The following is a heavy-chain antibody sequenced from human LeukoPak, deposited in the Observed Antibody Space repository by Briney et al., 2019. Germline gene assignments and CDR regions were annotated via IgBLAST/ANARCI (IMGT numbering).Heavy chain of an antibody. Sequence: PGGSRRLSCAASGFTLSGYAMSWVRPAPGKGLEWVSAIRVSGDSTYYADSVKGRFTISMDNSKNTLYLQMNSLRAEDTAIYYCSKPAPKWADFDYFDYWGQGTLLTVSS. D-gene: IGHD2-8*01. CDR3: SKPAPKWADFDYFDY. J-gene: IGHJ4*02. CDR1: GFTLSGYA. V-gene: IGHV3-23*01. CDR2: IRVSGDST.